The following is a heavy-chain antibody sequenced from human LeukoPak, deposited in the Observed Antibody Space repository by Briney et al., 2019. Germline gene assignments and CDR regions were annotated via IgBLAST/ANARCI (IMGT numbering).Heavy chain of an antibody. D-gene: IGHD2-2*01. CDR3: ARGDGSSSFFDY. CDR2: INWNGGST. J-gene: IGHJ4*02. Sequence: GGCLRLSCAASGYTFDAFRTTWVRQAPGKGLEWVSGINWNGGSTGYADSMKGRFTISRDNAKNSLYLQMDSLRAEDTALYYCARGDGSSSFFDYWGQGTLVTVSS. V-gene: IGHV3-20*04. CDR1: GYTFDAFR.